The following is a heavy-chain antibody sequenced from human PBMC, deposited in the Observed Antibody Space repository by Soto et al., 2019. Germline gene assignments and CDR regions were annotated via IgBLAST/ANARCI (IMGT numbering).Heavy chain of an antibody. Sequence: SETLSLTCTVSGGSISSYYWSWIRHPPGKGLEWIGYVDYSGSTNYTPSLKRRVTISVDTSTNQFSLKLSSVTAADTAVYYCARAGVPAAPTNWFDPWGQGTLVTVSS. D-gene: IGHD2-2*01. CDR3: ARAGVPAAPTNWFDP. V-gene: IGHV4-59*01. CDR1: GGSISSYY. CDR2: VDYSGST. J-gene: IGHJ5*02.